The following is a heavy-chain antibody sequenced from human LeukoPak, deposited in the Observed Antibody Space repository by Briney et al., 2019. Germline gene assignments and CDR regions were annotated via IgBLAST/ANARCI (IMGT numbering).Heavy chain of an antibody. CDR3: ARDRSGYEPTSGRRYFFYMDV. D-gene: IGHD5-12*01. J-gene: IGHJ6*03. V-gene: IGHV3-69-1*01. CDR2: ISPSGTI. Sequence: PGGSLRLSCAASGFIFTNYDMNWVRQAPGKGLAWISSISPSGTIYYADSVKGRFTTSRDNVKSSLYLQMNSLTAEDTAVYYCARDRSGYEPTSGRRYFFYMDVWGKGTTLTVSS. CDR1: GFIFTNYD.